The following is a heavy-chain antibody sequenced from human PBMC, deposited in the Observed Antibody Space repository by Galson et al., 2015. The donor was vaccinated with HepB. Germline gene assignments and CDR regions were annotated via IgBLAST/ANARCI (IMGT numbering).Heavy chain of an antibody. CDR3: VKVRDNYDAFEY. CDR1: GFTFRNYA. CDR2: ISHSGDST. D-gene: IGHD5-12*01. V-gene: IGHV3-23*01. Sequence: SLRLSCAASGFTFRNYAMSWVRQAPGKGLEWVSTISHSGDSTYYADSVKGRFTISRDSSKNTLYLQMNSLRAEDTAVYYCVKVRDNYDAFEYWGQGTLVTVSS. J-gene: IGHJ4*02.